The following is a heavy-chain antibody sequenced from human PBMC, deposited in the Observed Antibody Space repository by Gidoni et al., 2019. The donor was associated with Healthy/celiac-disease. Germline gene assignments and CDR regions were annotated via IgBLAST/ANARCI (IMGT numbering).Heavy chain of an antibody. D-gene: IGHD1-26*01. CDR2: ISSSSSYI. CDR3: ARSGPSSPEYYYYGMDV. V-gene: IGHV3-21*01. J-gene: IGHJ6*02. Sequence: EVQLVESGGGLVKPGGSLRLSCAASGFTFSSCSMNWVRQAQGKGLEWVSSISSSSSYIYYADSVKGRFTISRDNAKNSLYLQMNSLRAEDTAVYYCARSGPSSPEYYYYGMDVWGQGTTVTVSS. CDR1: GFTFSSCS.